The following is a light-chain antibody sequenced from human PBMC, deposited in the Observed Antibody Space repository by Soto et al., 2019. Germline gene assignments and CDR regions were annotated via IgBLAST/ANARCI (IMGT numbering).Light chain of an antibody. CDR1: QSVSSN. J-gene: IGKJ2*01. CDR3: QQYNNWPYT. V-gene: IGKV3-15*01. Sequence: EIVMTQSPATLSVSPGERATLSCRASQSVSSNLAWYQQKPGQAPRLPIYGASTRATGIPARFSGSGSGTEFTLTISSLQSEDFAVYYCQQYNNWPYTFGQGTKLESK. CDR2: GAS.